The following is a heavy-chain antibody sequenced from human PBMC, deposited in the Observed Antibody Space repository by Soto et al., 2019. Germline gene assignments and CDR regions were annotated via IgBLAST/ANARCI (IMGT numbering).Heavy chain of an antibody. Sequence: QVHLVESGGGVVQPGKSLRISCAASGFSFRDFAMHWFRQAPGKGLEWLATIRRDGSYENYGDSVKGRFTISRDNFKNTLYLQMDSLRVEDTALDYCVREGPRKIVGAIDYWGQGTLVTVSS. J-gene: IGHJ4*02. CDR1: GFSFRDFA. D-gene: IGHD1-26*01. CDR2: IRRDGSYE. V-gene: IGHV3-33*01. CDR3: VREGPRKIVGAIDY.